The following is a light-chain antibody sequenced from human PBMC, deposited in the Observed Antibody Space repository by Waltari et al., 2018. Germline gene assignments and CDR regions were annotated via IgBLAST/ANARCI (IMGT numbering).Light chain of an antibody. CDR3: CSFAGSTTL. CDR1: SSDIGSYNL. Sequence: QSALTQPASLSGSPGQSITFSCTGTSSDIGSYNLFSWYQQHPGKAPKLLIYEVTKRPSGVSNRFSGSKSGNTASLTISGLQAEDEGDYYCCSFAGSTTLFGGGTKLTVL. CDR2: EVT. V-gene: IGLV2-23*02. J-gene: IGLJ2*01.